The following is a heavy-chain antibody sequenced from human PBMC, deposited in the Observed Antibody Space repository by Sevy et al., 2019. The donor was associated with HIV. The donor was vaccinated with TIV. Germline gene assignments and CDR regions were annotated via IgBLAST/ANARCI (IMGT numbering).Heavy chain of an antibody. Sequence: GGSLRLSCAASGFTVNSNYMTWVRQAPGKGLEGVSVIHSDDTTYHADSVKDRFTICRDNLKNTLYLHMNNLRAEDTAVYYCARGKRGYGYALNDWGQGTLVTVSS. D-gene: IGHD5-18*01. CDR3: ARGKRGYGYALND. J-gene: IGHJ4*02. CDR1: GFTVNSNY. V-gene: IGHV3-66*01. CDR2: IHSDDTT.